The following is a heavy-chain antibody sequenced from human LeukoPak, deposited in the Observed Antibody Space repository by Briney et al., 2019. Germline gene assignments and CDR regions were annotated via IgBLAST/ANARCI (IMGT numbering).Heavy chain of an antibody. CDR1: GFTFSSYA. J-gene: IGHJ4*02. D-gene: IGHD1-26*01. CDR2: ITGTGDST. V-gene: IGHV3-23*01. Sequence: PGGSLRLSCAASGFTFSSYAMNWVRQAPGKGLEWVSGITGTGDSTYYADSVKGRFTISRDNSKKTLYLQMNSLRAEDTAVYHCANSGSSSGTGSAGYWGQGTPVTVPS. CDR3: ANSGSSSGTGSAGY.